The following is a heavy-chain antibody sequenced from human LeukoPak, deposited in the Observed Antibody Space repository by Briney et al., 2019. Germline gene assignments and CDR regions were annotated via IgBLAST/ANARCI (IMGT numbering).Heavy chain of an antibody. CDR1: GYTFTSYG. Sequence: ASVKVSCKASGYTFTSYGISWVRQAPGQGLEWMGWISAYNGNTNYAQKLQGRVTMTTDTSTSTAYMELSSLRSEDTAVYYCARGRAAGSGWYGEDYWGQGTLVTVSS. CDR3: ARGRAAGSGWYGEDY. V-gene: IGHV1-18*01. D-gene: IGHD6-19*01. CDR2: ISAYNGNT. J-gene: IGHJ4*02.